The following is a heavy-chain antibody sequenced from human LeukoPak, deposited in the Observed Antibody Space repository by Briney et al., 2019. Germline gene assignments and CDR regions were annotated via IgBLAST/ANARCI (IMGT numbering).Heavy chain of an antibody. Sequence: SETLSLTCTVSGGSISSYYWSWIRQPPGKGLEWIGYIYYSGSTNYNPSLKSRVTISVDTSKNQFSLKLSSVSAADTAVYYCARERAVTTYYYFDYWGQGTLVTVSS. CDR1: GGSISSYY. J-gene: IGHJ4*02. CDR3: ARERAVTTYYYFDY. D-gene: IGHD4-17*01. CDR2: IYYSGST. V-gene: IGHV4-59*01.